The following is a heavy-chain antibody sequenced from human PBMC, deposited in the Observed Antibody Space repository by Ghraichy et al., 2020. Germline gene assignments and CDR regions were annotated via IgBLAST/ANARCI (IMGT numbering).Heavy chain of an antibody. CDR3: ARDEDCSGGSCYAAEYFQH. CDR2: IIPIFGTA. J-gene: IGHJ1*01. CDR1: GGTFSSYA. Sequence: SVKVSCKASGGTFSSYAISWVRQAPGQGLEWMGGIIPIFGTANYAQKFQGRVTITADESTSTAYMELSSLRSEDTAVYYCARDEDCSGGSCYAAEYFQHWGQGTLVTVSS. V-gene: IGHV1-69*13. D-gene: IGHD2-15*01.